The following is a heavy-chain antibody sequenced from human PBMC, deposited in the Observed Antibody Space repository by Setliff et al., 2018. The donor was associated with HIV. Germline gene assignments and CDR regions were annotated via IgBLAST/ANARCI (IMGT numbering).Heavy chain of an antibody. CDR2: VYHRGNT. CDR1: GGSFSDYY. CDR3: ASRAVAAFDY. D-gene: IGHD6-19*01. Sequence: PSETLSLTCAVYGGSFSDYYWTWIRQSPGKGLEWIGSVYHRGNTYYNPSLKSRLTISLDTSKNQFSLKLSSVTAADTAVYYCASRAVAAFDYWGRGTLVTVSS. J-gene: IGHJ4*02. V-gene: IGHV4-34*09.